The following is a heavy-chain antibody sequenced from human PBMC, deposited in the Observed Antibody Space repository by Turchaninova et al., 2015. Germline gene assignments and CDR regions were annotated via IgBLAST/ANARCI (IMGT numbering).Heavy chain of an antibody. J-gene: IGHJ3*02. CDR2: INSDGSST. D-gene: IGHD2-21*02. V-gene: IGHV3-74*01. Sequence: EVQLVESGGGLVKHGGSMRLYCEAPALTFSSYWMHWGRQAPGNGLVWVSRINSDGSSTSCADSVKGRFTISRDNAKNTLYLQMNSLRAEDTAVYFCATGDSHAFDIWGQGTMVTVSS. CDR1: ALTFSSYW. CDR3: ATGDSHAFDI.